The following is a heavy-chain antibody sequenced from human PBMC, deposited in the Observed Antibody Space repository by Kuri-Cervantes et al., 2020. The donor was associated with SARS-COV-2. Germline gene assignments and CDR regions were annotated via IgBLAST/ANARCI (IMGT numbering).Heavy chain of an antibody. CDR2: ISYDGSNK. CDR1: GFTFSSYA. J-gene: IGHJ4*02. Sequence: GESLKISCAASGFTFSSYAMHWVRQAPGKVLEWVAVISYDGSNKYYADSVKGRFTISRDNSKNTLYLQMNSLRAEDTAVYYCARLEATNYFDYGGQGTLVTVSS. CDR3: ARLEATNYFDY. V-gene: IGHV3-30-3*01. D-gene: IGHD1-26*01.